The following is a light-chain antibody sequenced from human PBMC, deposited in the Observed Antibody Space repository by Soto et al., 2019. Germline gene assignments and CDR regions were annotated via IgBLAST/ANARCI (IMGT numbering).Light chain of an antibody. CDR1: QSVGSY. CDR2: DAS. V-gene: IGKV3-11*01. Sequence: EIVLTQSPATLSLSPGERATLSCRASQSVGSYLAWYQQKPGQAPRLLIYDASNRATGIPARFSGSGSGTDFTLTISSLEPEDFAVYYCQQRSNWPPLTFGGGTKVEIK. CDR3: QQRSNWPPLT. J-gene: IGKJ4*01.